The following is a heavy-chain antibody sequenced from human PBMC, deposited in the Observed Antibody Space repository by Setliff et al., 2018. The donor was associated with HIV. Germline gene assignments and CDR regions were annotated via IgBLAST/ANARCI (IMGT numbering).Heavy chain of an antibody. CDR2: ISGSGGSP. CDR1: GLTFSSYA. CDR3: ATRGYSYGYKDFDY. V-gene: IGHV3-23*01. D-gene: IGHD5-18*01. Sequence: PGGSLRLSCAASGLTFSSYAMSWVRQAPGKGLEWVSSISGSGGSPYYADSVKGRFTISRDNSKNTLYLQMNSLRAEDTAVYYCATRGYSYGYKDFDYWGQGTLVTVSS. J-gene: IGHJ4*02.